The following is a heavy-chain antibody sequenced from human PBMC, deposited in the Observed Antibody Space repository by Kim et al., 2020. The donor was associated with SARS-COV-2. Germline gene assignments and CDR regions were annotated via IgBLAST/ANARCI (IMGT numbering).Heavy chain of an antibody. CDR1: GDSLTRHTNT. D-gene: IGHD5-12*01. J-gene: IGHJ4*02. Sequence: SQTLSLTCTISGDSLTRHTNTWNWVRQSPSRGLEWLGRTFYRASWFTDYAASVRTRIVINADTAKNQFSLQLNSVTPEDSAVYYCARVGGYDLNRHFDSWGQGTLVTVFS. V-gene: IGHV6-1*01. CDR3: ARVGGYDLNRHFDS. CDR2: TFYRASWFT.